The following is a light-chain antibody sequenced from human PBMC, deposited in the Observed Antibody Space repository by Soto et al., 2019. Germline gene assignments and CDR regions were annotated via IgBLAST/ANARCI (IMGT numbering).Light chain of an antibody. J-gene: IGKJ2*03. CDR1: NGISSY. CDR3: QQYYRYTRHS. CDR2: AAS. Sequence: AIPMTQSPSSLSASTRDRVTITWRASNGISSYLAWYQQKPGEAPKLLIYAASTLHSGVPSRFNGSGSGTDFTLTISCLQSEDFATYYCQQYYRYTRHSFGQGTKREV. V-gene: IGKV1-8*01.